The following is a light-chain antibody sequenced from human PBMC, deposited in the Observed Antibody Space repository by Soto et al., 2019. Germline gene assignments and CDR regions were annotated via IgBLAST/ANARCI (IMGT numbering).Light chain of an antibody. CDR3: QQYDSSPLS. V-gene: IGKV3-20*01. CDR2: GAS. Sequence: EIVLTQSPGTLSLSPGGRATLSCRASQSVSSSFLAWYQQKPGQAPRLLIYGASSRATGIADRFSGSGSGIDFTLTISRLEPEDVAVYYCQQYDSSPLSFGGGTKVEI. CDR1: QSVSSSF. J-gene: IGKJ4*01.